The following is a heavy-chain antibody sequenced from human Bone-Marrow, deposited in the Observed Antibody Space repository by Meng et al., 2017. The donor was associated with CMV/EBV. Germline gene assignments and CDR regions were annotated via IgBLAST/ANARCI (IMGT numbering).Heavy chain of an antibody. V-gene: IGHV4-39*07. CDR1: GGSISSSSYY. CDR3: ARNYDFWSHVNYYYGMDV. Sequence: SETLSLTCTVSGGSISSSSYYWGWIRQPPGKGLEWIGSIYYSGSTYYNPSLKSRVTISVDTSKNQFSLKLSSVTAADTAVYYCARNYDFWSHVNYYYGMDVWGQGTTVTVSS. D-gene: IGHD3-3*01. J-gene: IGHJ6*02. CDR2: IYYSGST.